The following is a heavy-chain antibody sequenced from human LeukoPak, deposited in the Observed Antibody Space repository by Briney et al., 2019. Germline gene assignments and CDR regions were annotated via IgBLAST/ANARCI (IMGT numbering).Heavy chain of an antibody. CDR1: GFTFSSYA. V-gene: IGHV3-23*01. Sequence: SGGSLRLSCAASGFTFSSYAMSWVRQAPGKGLEWVSGISASGGSTYYADSVKGRFTISRDNSKNTLYLQMNSLRAEDTAVYYCAKEQWPGLDFWGQGTLVTVSS. J-gene: IGHJ4*02. CDR3: AKEQWPGLDF. CDR2: ISASGGST. D-gene: IGHD6-19*01.